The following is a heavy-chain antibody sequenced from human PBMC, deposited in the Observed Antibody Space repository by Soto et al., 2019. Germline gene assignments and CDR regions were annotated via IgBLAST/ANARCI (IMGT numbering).Heavy chain of an antibody. Sequence: PGGSLRLSCSASGFTFSSYAMHWVRQAPGKGLEYVSAISSNGGSTYYADSVKGRFTISRDNSKNTLYLQMSSLRAEDTAVYYCVKDPGAGYPYYYGMDVWGQGTTVTVSS. CDR2: ISSNGGST. CDR3: VKDPGAGYPYYYGMDV. D-gene: IGHD5-18*01. V-gene: IGHV3-64D*08. J-gene: IGHJ6*02. CDR1: GFTFSSYA.